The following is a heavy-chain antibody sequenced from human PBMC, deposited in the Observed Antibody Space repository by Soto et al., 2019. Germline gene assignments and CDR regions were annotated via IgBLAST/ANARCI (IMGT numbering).Heavy chain of an antibody. V-gene: IGHV1-8*01. CDR1: GYTFTSYD. CDR2: MNPNSGNT. Sequence: QVQLVQSGAEVKKPGASVKVSCKASGYTFTSYDINWVRQATGQGLEWMGWMNPNSGNTGYAQKLQGRVTMTRNTSISTAYMELSSLRSEDTAVYYCATSTIFGVAPYFDYWGQGTLVTVSS. CDR3: ATSTIFGVAPYFDY. D-gene: IGHD3-3*01. J-gene: IGHJ4*02.